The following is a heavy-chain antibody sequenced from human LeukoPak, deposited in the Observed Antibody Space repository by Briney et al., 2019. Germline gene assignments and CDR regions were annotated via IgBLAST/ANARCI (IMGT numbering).Heavy chain of an antibody. V-gene: IGHV1-2*02. J-gene: IGHJ4*02. CDR3: GRGTDYYDPTGYYPDY. CDR2: INPDSGGT. CDR1: GYTFTAYY. D-gene: IGHD3-22*01. Sequence: ASVKVSCKASGYTFTAYYIHWVRQAPGQGPEWMGWINPDSGGTKYAQKFQGRVTMTRDTSIRTAYMELSRLTSDDTAVYYCGRGTDYYDPTGYYPDYWGQGTLVTVSS.